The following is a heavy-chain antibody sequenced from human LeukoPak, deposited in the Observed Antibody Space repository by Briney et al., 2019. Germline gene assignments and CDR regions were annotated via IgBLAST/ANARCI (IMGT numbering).Heavy chain of an antibody. J-gene: IGHJ5*02. Sequence: PSETLSLTCTVSGGSISSGSYYWSWIRQPAGKGLEWIGRIYTSGSTNYNPSLKSRVTISVDTSKNQFSLKLSSVTAADTAVYYCAREKKNWFDPWGQGTLVIVSS. CDR1: GGSISSGSYY. CDR3: AREKKNWFDP. V-gene: IGHV4-61*02. CDR2: IYTSGST.